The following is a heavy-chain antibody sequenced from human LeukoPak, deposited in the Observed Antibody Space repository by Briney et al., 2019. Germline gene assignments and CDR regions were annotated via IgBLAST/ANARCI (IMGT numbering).Heavy chain of an antibody. Sequence: GGSLRLSCAASGFAFSSYGMHWVRQAPGKGLEWVAYIHYDSTTEDYADSVKGRFTISRDNAKNTLYLQMNSLRAEDTAVYYCARRGAVANAFDIWGQGTMVTVSS. V-gene: IGHV3-30*02. CDR1: GFAFSSYG. J-gene: IGHJ3*02. CDR3: ARRGAVANAFDI. CDR2: IHYDSTTE. D-gene: IGHD6-19*01.